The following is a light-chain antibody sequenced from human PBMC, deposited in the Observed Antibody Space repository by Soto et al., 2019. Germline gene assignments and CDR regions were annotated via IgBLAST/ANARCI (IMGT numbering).Light chain of an antibody. CDR1: QSVSSSY. CDR2: GAS. J-gene: IGKJ1*01. CDR3: QQYGISPPT. V-gene: IGKV3-20*01. Sequence: EIVLTQSPGTLSLSPGERATLSCRASQSVSSSYLAWYQQKPDQAPRLLIYGASSRATGIPDMFSGSGSGTDFTLTISGLEPEDFAVYYFQQYGISPPTFGQGTKVEIK.